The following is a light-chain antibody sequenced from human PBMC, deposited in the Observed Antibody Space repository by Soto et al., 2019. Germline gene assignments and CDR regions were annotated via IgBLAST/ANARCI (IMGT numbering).Light chain of an antibody. V-gene: IGLV2-14*03. CDR2: DVS. J-gene: IGLJ1*01. CDR1: SSDVGGFNY. CDR3: SSYTTSRTYV. Sequence: QSALTQPASVSGSPGQSIAISCTGTSSDVGGFNYVSWYQQHPGKAPKFMIYDVSSRPSGVSDRFSGSKSGNTASLTISGLQAEDEADYYCSSYTTSRTYVFGTGTKLTVL.